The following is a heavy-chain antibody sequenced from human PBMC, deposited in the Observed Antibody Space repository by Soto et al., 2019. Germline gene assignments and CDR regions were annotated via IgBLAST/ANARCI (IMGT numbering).Heavy chain of an antibody. CDR3: ANLVRRHSSGWYDY. V-gene: IGHV3-23*01. D-gene: IGHD6-19*01. J-gene: IGHJ4*02. Sequence: PGGSLRLSCAASGFTFSSYAMSSVRQAPGKGLEWVSAISGSGGSTYYADSVKGRFTISRDNSKNTLYLQMNSLRAEDTAVYYCANLVRRHSSGWYDYWGQGTLVTVSS. CDR2: ISGSGGST. CDR1: GFTFSSYA.